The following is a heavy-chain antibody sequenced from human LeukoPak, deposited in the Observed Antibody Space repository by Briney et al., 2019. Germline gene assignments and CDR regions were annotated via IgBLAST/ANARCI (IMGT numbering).Heavy chain of an antibody. CDR1: GFTFSTSD. CDR3: ARESSSGWYSIDY. Sequence: GGSLRLSCATSGFTFSTSDMHWVRQAPGKGLEWVSVIYSGGSTYYADSVKGRFTISRDNSKNTLYLQMNSLRAEDTAVYYCARESSSGWYSIDYWGQGTLVTVSS. D-gene: IGHD6-19*01. CDR2: IYSGGST. V-gene: IGHV3-66*01. J-gene: IGHJ4*02.